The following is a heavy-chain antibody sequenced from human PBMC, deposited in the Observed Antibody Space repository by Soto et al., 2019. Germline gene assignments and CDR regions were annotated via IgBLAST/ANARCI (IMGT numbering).Heavy chain of an antibody. CDR1: GFTFSSYG. D-gene: IGHD3-22*01. V-gene: IGHV3-33*01. J-gene: IGHJ4*02. Sequence: GGSLRLSCAASGFTFSSYGMHWVRQAPGKGLEWVAVIWYDGSNKYYADSVKGRFTISRDNSKNTLYLQMNSLRAEDTAVYYCARGSIRYDSSGYYSPPDDYWGQGTLVTVSS. CDR2: IWYDGSNK. CDR3: ARGSIRYDSSGYYSPPDDY.